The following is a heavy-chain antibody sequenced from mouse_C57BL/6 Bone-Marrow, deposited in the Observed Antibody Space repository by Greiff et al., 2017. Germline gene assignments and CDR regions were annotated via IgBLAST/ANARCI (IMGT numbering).Heavy chain of an antibody. J-gene: IGHJ2*01. CDR2: IYPGNSDT. D-gene: IGHD1-1*01. V-gene: IGHV1-5*01. CDR1: GYTFTSYW. Sequence: VQLKESGTVLARPGASVKMSCKTSGYTFTSYWMHWVKQRPGQGLEWRGAIYPGNSDTSYNQKFKGKAKLTAVTSASTAYMELSSLTDEDSAVYYCTSYYYGSRTYYFDYWGQGTTLTVSS. CDR3: TSYYYGSRTYYFDY.